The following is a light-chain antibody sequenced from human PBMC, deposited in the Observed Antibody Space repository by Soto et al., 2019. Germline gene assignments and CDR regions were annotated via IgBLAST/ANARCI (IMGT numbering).Light chain of an antibody. Sequence: IQMTQTPSTLSASVGDRVTITCRASRGISSWLAWFQQKPGKAPKLLIYDASTLESGVPSRFSGSGSGTEFPLTITSLQPDDFATYFCQQYDSYSLTFGPGTKVDIK. CDR1: RGISSW. J-gene: IGKJ3*01. CDR3: QQYDSYSLT. V-gene: IGKV1-5*01. CDR2: DAS.